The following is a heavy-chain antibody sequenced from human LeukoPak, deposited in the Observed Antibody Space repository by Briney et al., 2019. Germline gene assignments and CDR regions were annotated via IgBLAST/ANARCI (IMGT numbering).Heavy chain of an antibody. CDR3: ARDHDVVVPAAKSPHGWFDP. J-gene: IGHJ5*02. V-gene: IGHV6-1*01. D-gene: IGHD2-2*01. CDR2: TYYRSKWYN. CDR1: GDSVSSNSAA. Sequence: SQTLSLTCAISGDSVSSNSAAWNWIRQSPSRGLEWLGRTYYRSKWYNDYAVSVKSRITINPDTPKNQFSLQLNSVTPEDTAVYYCARDHDVVVPAAKSPHGWFDPWGQGTLVTVSS.